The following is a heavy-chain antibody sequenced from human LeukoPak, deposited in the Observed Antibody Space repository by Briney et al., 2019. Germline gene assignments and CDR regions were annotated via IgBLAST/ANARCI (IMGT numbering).Heavy chain of an antibody. CDR2: IYTSGST. J-gene: IGHJ4*02. D-gene: IGHD3-16*01. CDR1: GGSISSDRYS. V-gene: IGHV4-61*02. CDR3: ARVVEYDYVLNY. Sequence: PSETLSLTCTVSGGSISSDRYSWSWIRQPAGKGLEWIGRIYTSGSTKYNPSLKSRVTISLDTSKNQFSLKLSSVTAADTAVYYCARVVEYDYVLNYWGQGTLVTVSS.